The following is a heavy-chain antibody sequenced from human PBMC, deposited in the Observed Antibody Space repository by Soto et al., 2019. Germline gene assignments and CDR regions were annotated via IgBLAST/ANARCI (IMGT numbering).Heavy chain of an antibody. CDR1: GFSLSTSGVG. V-gene: IGHV2-5*02. CDR2: IYWDDDK. CDR3: ASLRGSLSSFDS. D-gene: IGHD1-26*01. J-gene: IGHJ4*02. Sequence: QITLKESGPTLVKPTQTLTLTCTFSGFSLSTSGVGVGWIRQPPGKALEWLALIYWDDDKRYSPSLKSRLTITKDTSKNQVVLTMTNMDPVDTATYYCASLRGSLSSFDSWGQGTLVTVSS.